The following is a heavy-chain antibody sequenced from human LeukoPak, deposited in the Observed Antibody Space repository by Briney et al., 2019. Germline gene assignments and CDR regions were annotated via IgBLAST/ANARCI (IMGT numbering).Heavy chain of an antibody. CDR3: ATGTTGTAAFDI. D-gene: IGHD1-1*01. CDR1: GGSISSGGYY. V-gene: IGHV4-31*03. J-gene: IGHJ3*02. Sequence: SDTLSLTCTVSGGSISSGGYYWSWIRQHPAKGLEWIGYIYYSGSTYYNPSLKSRVTISVDTSKNQFSLKLSSVTAADTAVYYCATGTTGTAAFDIWGQGTMVTVSS. CDR2: IYYSGST.